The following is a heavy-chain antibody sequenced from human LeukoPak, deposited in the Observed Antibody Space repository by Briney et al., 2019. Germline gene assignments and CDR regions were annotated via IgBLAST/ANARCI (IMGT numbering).Heavy chain of an antibody. Sequence: GGSLRLSCAASGFSLSSYYMSWVRPAPGKGLEWMANIGYDGSQKNYDDSLKGRFTISRDNAKNSVYLQMNSLRAEDTAVYYCAREYFPPGLLAIVFDNWGQGTLVTVSS. V-gene: IGHV3-7*01. CDR1: GFSLSSYY. CDR3: AREYFPPGLLAIVFDN. CDR2: IGYDGSQK. D-gene: IGHD3-9*01. J-gene: IGHJ4*02.